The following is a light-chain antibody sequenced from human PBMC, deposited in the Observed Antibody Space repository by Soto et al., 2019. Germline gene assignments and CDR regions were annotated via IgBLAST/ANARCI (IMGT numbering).Light chain of an antibody. CDR2: GNL. J-gene: IGLJ1*01. Sequence: QPVLTQPPSVSGAPGQRVTISCTGSSSNIGAGYEVHWYQQLPGTAPKLLIYGNLNRPSGVPDRFSGSKSGTSASLAITGLQAEDEADYYCQSYDSSLSGYVFGTGTKLTVL. V-gene: IGLV1-40*01. CDR3: QSYDSSLSGYV. CDR1: SSNIGAGYE.